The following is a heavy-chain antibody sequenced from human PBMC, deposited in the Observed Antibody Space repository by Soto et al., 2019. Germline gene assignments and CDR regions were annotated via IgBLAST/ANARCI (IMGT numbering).Heavy chain of an antibody. CDR3: ARSGHSLGGGM. CDR1: GASMSNYY. Sequence: PSETLSLTCTVSGASMSNYYGSWIRQSPGKGLEYIGYIFSTGRADYSPSLKSRVTLSVDTSSNRFSLRLSSVTVADTAVYYCARSGHSLGGGMWGPGTLVTVSS. D-gene: IGHD3-16*01. V-gene: IGHV4-59*13. CDR2: IFSTGRA. J-gene: IGHJ4*02.